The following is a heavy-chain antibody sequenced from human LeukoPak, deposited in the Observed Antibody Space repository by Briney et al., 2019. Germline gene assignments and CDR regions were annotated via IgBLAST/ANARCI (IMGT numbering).Heavy chain of an antibody. CDR2: INHSGST. V-gene: IGHV4-34*01. CDR1: GGSFSGYY. Sequence: SETLSLTCAVYGGSFSGYYWSWIRQPPGKGLEWIGEINHSGSTNYNPSLKSRVTISVETFKNQFALKLSSVTAADTAVYYCARRDTVENKTDFWGQGTLVTVSS. D-gene: IGHD4-23*01. CDR3: ARRDTVENKTDF. J-gene: IGHJ4*02.